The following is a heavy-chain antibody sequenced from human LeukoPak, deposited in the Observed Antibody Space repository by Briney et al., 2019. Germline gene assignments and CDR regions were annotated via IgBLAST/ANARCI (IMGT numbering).Heavy chain of an antibody. CDR1: GYTFTSYA. CDR2: INAGNGNT. V-gene: IGHV1-3*01. CDR3: ARSPTAYSSGRYFWFDP. J-gene: IGHJ5*02. Sequence: ASVKVSCKASGYTFTSYAMHWVRQAPGQRLEWMGWINAGNGNTKYSQKFQGRVTITRDTSASTAYMELSSLRSEDTAVYYCARSPTAYSSGRYFWFDPWGQGTLVTVSS. D-gene: IGHD6-19*01.